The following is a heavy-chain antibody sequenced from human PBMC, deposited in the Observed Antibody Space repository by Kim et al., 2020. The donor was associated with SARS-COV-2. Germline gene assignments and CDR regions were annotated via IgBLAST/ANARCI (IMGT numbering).Heavy chain of an antibody. Sequence: SSTSYAASVKGRFTISRDNAKNTLYLQMNSLRAEDTAVYYCARGGVGADYWGQGTLVTVSS. D-gene: IGHD1-26*01. CDR3: ARGGVGADY. J-gene: IGHJ4*02. CDR2: SST. V-gene: IGHV3-74*01.